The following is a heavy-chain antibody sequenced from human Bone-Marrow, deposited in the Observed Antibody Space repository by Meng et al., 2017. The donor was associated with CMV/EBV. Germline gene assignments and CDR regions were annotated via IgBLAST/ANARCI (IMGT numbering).Heavy chain of an antibody. J-gene: IGHJ6*02. Sequence: ASVKVSCKASGYTFTGYYMHWVRQAPGQGLEWMGWINPNSGGTNYAQKFQGRVTMTRDTSISTAYMELSRLRSDDTAVYYCARCITMVRGAIDYYYYYGMDVWGQGTTVTVSS. CDR1: GYTFTGYY. D-gene: IGHD3-10*01. CDR2: INPNSGGT. V-gene: IGHV1-2*02. CDR3: ARCITMVRGAIDYYYYYGMDV.